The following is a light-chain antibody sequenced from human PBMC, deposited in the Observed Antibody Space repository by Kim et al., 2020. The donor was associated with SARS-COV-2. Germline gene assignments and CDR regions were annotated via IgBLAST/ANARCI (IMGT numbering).Light chain of an antibody. CDR1: EDISNY. V-gene: IGKV1-33*01. Sequence: DIQMTQSPSSLSASVGDKVTITCEASEDISNYFNWYQQKPGQAPNLLIYDASNLKDGGPPRFSGSGSGTDFIFTISSVQPEDIATYYCQQSDDFPRSFGQGTKLEI. J-gene: IGKJ2*03. CDR3: QQSDDFPRS. CDR2: DAS.